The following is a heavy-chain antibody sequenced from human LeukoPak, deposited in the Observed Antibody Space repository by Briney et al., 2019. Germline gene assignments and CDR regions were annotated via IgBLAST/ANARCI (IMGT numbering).Heavy chain of an antibody. CDR3: ARVGSRYSYGSFDY. Sequence: AASVKVSCKASGYTFTTYGISWVRQAPGQGLEWMGWISTYNGNTNYAQKLQGRVTMTTDTSTSTAYMELRSLGSDDTAVYYCARVGSRYSYGSFDYWGQGTLVTVSS. J-gene: IGHJ4*02. D-gene: IGHD5-18*01. CDR1: GYTFTTYG. CDR2: ISTYNGNT. V-gene: IGHV1-18*01.